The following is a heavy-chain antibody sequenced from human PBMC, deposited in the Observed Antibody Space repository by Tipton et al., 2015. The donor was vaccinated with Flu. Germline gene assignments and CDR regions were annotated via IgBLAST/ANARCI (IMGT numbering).Heavy chain of an antibody. CDR3: ARDRQQLALYYFDY. V-gene: IGHV4-4*07. J-gene: IGHJ4*02. CDR1: GGSISSYY. CDR2: IYTSGST. Sequence: TLSLTCTVSGGSISSYYWSWIRQPAGKGLEWIGRIYTSGSTNYNPSLKSRVTMSVDTSKNQFSLKLSSVTAADTAVYYCARDRQQLALYYFDYWGQGTLVTVSS. D-gene: IGHD6-13*01.